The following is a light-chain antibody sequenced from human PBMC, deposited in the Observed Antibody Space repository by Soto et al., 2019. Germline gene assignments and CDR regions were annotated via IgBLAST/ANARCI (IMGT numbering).Light chain of an antibody. CDR3: QDYHNYPPQYT. Sequence: EIVMTQSPATLSVSPGERATLSCRASQTVSSNLAWYQQKPGQAPRLLIHGASTRATGVPARFSGSGSGTEFTLTITSLQSEDFAVYYCQDYHNYPPQYTFGQGPKLQIK. J-gene: IGKJ2*01. V-gene: IGKV3-15*01. CDR2: GAS. CDR1: QTVSSN.